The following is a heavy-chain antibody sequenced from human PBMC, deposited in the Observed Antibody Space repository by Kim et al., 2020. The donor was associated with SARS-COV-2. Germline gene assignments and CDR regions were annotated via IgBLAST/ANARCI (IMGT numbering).Heavy chain of an antibody. CDR2: INHSGST. J-gene: IGHJ6*02. V-gene: IGHV4-34*01. CDR1: GGSFSGYY. CDR3: ARTTGDYYYGMDV. D-gene: IGHD1-7*01. Sequence: SETLSLTCAVYGGSFSGYYWSWIRQPPGKGLEWIGEINHSGSTNYNPSLKSRVTISVDTSKNQFSLELNYVTAADTAVYYCARTTGDYYYGMDVWGQGTT.